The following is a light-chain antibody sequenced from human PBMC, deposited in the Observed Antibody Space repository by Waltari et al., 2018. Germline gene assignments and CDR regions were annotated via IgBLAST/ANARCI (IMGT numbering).Light chain of an antibody. V-gene: IGLV2-23*01. CDR1: SSDVGSYNL. J-gene: IGLJ2*01. CDR3: CSYAGSYVV. CDR2: ECS. Sequence: QSALTQPASVSGSPGQSITISCTGTSSDVGSYNLVSWYQQHPGKVPKLMIYECSKRPSGGSNRFSCSKSGNTASLTISGLQAEDEADYYCCSYAGSYVVFGGGTKLTVL.